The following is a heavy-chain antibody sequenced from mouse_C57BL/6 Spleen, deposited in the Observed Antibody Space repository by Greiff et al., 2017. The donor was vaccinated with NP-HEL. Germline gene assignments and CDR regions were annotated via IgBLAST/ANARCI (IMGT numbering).Heavy chain of an antibody. Sequence: QVQLQQSGAELVRPGASVKLSCKASGYTFTDYYINWVKQRPGQGLEWIARIYPGSGNTYYNEKFKGKATLTAEKSSSTAYMQLSSLTSEDSAVYFCGRGGGSSYGDYFDYWGQGTTLTVSS. CDR2: IYPGSGNT. J-gene: IGHJ2*01. D-gene: IGHD1-1*01. CDR3: GRGGGSSYGDYFDY. CDR1: GYTFTDYY. V-gene: IGHV1-76*01.